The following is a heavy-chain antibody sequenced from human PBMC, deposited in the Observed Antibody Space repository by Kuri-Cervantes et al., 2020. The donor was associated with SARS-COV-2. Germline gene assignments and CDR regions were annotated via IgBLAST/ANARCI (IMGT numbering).Heavy chain of an antibody. D-gene: IGHD6-19*01. CDR3: ARGGPIAVAGYYYYGMDV. Sequence: SVKVSCKASGDTFSSYAISWVRQAPGQGLEWMGGIIPIFGTANYAQKFQGRVTITADESTSTAYMELSSLRSEDTAVYYCARGGPIAVAGYYYYGMDVWGQGTTVTVSS. J-gene: IGHJ6*02. CDR1: GDTFSSYA. V-gene: IGHV1-69*13. CDR2: IIPIFGTA.